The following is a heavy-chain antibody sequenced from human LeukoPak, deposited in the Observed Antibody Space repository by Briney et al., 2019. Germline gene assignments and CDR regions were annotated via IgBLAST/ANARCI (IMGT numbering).Heavy chain of an antibody. V-gene: IGHV4-59*01. J-gene: IGHJ3*02. CDR1: GGSISDYY. Sequence: SETLSLTCTVSGGSISDYYWTWIRQPPGEGLEWVGYIYYSGSTNYNPSLKSRLTISVDTSKSQFSLKLSSVTAADTAVYYCARGLLGYSSSWLGVAFDIWGQGTMVSVSS. CDR3: ARGLLGYSSSWLGVAFDI. D-gene: IGHD6-13*01. CDR2: IYYSGST.